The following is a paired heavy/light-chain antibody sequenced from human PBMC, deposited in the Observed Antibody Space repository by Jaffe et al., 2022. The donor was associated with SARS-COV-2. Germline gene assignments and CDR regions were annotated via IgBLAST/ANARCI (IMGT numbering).Heavy chain of an antibody. CDR2: INTDGSTT. Sequence: EVRLVGSGGDLVQPGGSLRVSCAASGFTFSGFWMHWVRQAPGKGLAWISSINTDGSTTNYADSVKGRFTISRDNAKNTLSLQMNSLRAEDTAVYYCARGGRTFDYWGQGTQVTVSS. CDR1: GFTFSGFW. V-gene: IGHV3-74*01. D-gene: IGHD2-15*01. J-gene: IGHJ4*02. CDR3: ARGGRTFDY.
Light chain of an antibody. CDR3: MQGLLLPHT. CDR2: EVS. CDR1: QSLLYGDGKTY. V-gene: IGKV2D-29*01. Sequence: DIVMTQTPLSLSVIPGQPASISCTSSQSLLYGDGKTYLCWFLQKAGQPPQLLIYEVSKRFSGVPDRFSGTGSGTDFTLRISRVEAEDVGVYYCMQGLLLPHTFGGGTKVEIK. J-gene: IGKJ4*01.